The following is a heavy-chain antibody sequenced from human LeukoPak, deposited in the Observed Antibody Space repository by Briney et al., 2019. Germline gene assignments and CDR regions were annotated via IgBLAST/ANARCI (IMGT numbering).Heavy chain of an antibody. CDR3: ARPRITMIVVVPDY. D-gene: IGHD3-22*01. V-gene: IGHV3-7*01. J-gene: IGHJ4*02. CDR1: GFTFSSYW. Sequence: GGSLRLSCAASGFTFSSYWMSWVRQAPGKGLEWVANIKQDGSEKYYVDSVKGRFTISRDNAKSSLYLQMNSLRAEDTAVCYCARPRITMIVVVPDYWGQGTLVTVSS. CDR2: IKQDGSEK.